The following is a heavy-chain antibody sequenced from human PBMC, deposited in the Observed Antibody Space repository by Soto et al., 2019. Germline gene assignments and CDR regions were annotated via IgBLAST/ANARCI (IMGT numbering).Heavy chain of an antibody. J-gene: IGHJ4*02. CDR3: ARAQLSIAARPVEGFEY. CDR1: GGTFSSYA. CDR2: IIPIFGTA. V-gene: IGHV1-69*12. D-gene: IGHD6-6*01. Sequence: QVQLVQSGAEVKKPGSSVKVSCKASGGTFSSYAISWVRQAPGQGLEWMGGIIPIFGTANYAQKFQGRVTITADESTSTVYMELRSLRSEDTAVYYCARAQLSIAARPVEGFEYWGQGTLVTVSS.